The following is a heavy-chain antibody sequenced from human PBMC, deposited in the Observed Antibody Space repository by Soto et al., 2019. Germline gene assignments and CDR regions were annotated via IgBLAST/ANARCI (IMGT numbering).Heavy chain of an antibody. CDR1: GGTFSSYA. D-gene: IGHD3-22*01. Sequence: QVQLVQSGAEVKKPGSSVKVSCKASGGTFSSYAISWVRQAPGQGLEWMGGIIPIFGTANYAQKFQGRVTITADESKSTAYMELSRLRSEDTAVYYCARGAAYYYDSSGYYPPFDYWGQGTLVTVSS. CDR3: ARGAAYYYDSSGYYPPFDY. V-gene: IGHV1-69*01. CDR2: IIPIFGTA. J-gene: IGHJ4*02.